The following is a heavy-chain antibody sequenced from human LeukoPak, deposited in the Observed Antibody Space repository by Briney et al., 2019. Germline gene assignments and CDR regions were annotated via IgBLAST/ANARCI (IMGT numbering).Heavy chain of an antibody. CDR3: ARMNYDILTGYYLRAFDV. J-gene: IGHJ3*01. V-gene: IGHV3-11*04. Sequence: PGGSLRLSCAASGLTVSSNYMSWVRQAPGKGLEWVSHISSSGRIIYYADSVKGRFTISRDNAKNSLYLQMNSLRAEDTAVYYCARMNYDILTGYYLRAFDVWGQGTMVTVSS. D-gene: IGHD3-9*01. CDR1: GLTVSSNY. CDR2: ISSSGRII.